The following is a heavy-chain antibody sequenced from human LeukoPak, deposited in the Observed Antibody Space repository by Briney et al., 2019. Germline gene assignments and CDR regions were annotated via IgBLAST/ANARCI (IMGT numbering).Heavy chain of an antibody. CDR3: AKVYDSSGTDY. Sequence: PGGSLRLSCAASGFTFDDYAMHWVRQAPGKGLEWVSGISWNRGSIGYADSVKGRFTISRDNAKDSLYLQMNSLRAEDTALYYCAKVYDSSGTDYWGQGTLVTVSS. CDR1: GFTFDDYA. V-gene: IGHV3-9*01. D-gene: IGHD3-22*01. J-gene: IGHJ4*02. CDR2: ISWNRGSI.